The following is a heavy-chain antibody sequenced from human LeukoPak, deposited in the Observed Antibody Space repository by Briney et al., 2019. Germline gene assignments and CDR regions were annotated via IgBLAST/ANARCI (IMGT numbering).Heavy chain of an antibody. D-gene: IGHD3-3*01. J-gene: IGHJ5*02. V-gene: IGHV3-33*01. CDR2: IWYDGSNK. CDR1: GFTFSTYG. Sequence: GRSLRLSCEASGFTFSTYGMHWVRQAPGKGLEWVAVIWYDGSNKNYADSVKGRFTISRDNSKNSLYLQMNGLRAEDTAVYYCARGLITIPNWFDPWGQGTLVTVSS. CDR3: ARGLITIPNWFDP.